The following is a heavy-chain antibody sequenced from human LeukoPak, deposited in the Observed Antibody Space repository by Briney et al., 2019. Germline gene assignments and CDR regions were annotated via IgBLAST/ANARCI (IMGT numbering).Heavy chain of an antibody. CDR1: GFTFSRYS. CDR3: AKDLGYCSGGSCSNFDY. D-gene: IGHD2-15*01. CDR2: ISSSSSYI. Sequence: PGGSLRLSCAASGFTFSRYSMNWVRQAPGKGLEWVSSISSSSSYIYYADSVKGRFTISRDNSKNTLYLQMNSLRAEDTAVYYCAKDLGYCSGGSCSNFDYWGQGTLVTVSS. J-gene: IGHJ4*02. V-gene: IGHV3-21*01.